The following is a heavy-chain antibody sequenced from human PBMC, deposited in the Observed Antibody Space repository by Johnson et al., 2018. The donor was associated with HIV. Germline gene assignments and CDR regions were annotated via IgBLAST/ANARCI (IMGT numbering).Heavy chain of an antibody. CDR3: ARESPGYAFDI. D-gene: IGHD1-1*01. J-gene: IGHJ3*02. Sequence: MQLVESGGGVVQPGRSLRLSCAASGFTFSSYDMHWVRQGTGKGLEWVSAIGTAGDTYYPGSVKGRFTISRENAKNSLYLQMNSLRAGDTAVYYCARESPGYAFDIWGQGTMVTVSS. V-gene: IGHV3-13*01. CDR2: IGTAGDT. CDR1: GFTFSSYD.